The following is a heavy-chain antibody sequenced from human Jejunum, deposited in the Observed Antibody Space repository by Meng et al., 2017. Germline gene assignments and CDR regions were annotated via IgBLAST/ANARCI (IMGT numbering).Heavy chain of an antibody. CDR2: IYPGDSDI. D-gene: IGHD2-21*01. Sequence: GESLKISCKASGYSFTTYWIAWVRQMPGKGLEWMGIIYPGDSDIRYSPSFQGQVTISADRSISTAYLQWSSLKASDTAMYYCARREASIPGYYYGMDVWGQGTTVNVSS. CDR1: GYSFTTYW. CDR3: ARREASIPGYYYGMDV. J-gene: IGHJ6*02. V-gene: IGHV5-51*01.